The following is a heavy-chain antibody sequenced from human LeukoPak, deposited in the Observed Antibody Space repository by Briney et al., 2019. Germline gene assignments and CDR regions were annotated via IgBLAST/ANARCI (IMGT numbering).Heavy chain of an antibody. Sequence: PGGALRLSCAASGFTFSDYYMSWIRQAPGKGLEWVSYISSSTSYTNYADSVKGRFTISRDNAKNSLYLQMNSLRAEDTAVYYCARRGSGSYYHPIDYWGQGTLVTVSS. CDR2: ISSSTSYT. D-gene: IGHD3-10*01. V-gene: IGHV3-11*03. J-gene: IGHJ4*02. CDR3: ARRGSGSYYHPIDY. CDR1: GFTFSDYY.